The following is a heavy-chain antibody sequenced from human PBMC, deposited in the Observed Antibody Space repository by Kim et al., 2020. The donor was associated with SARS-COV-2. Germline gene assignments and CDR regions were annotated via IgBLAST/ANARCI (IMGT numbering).Heavy chain of an antibody. CDR3: GKDLVPGGLDV. D-gene: IGHD2-8*02. J-gene: IGHJ6*02. CDR2: I. Sequence: IDYADSVKGRFTISRDFAKSGLYLQMNSLRVDDTALYYCGKDLVPGGLDVWGQGTTVTVSS. V-gene: IGHV3-9*01.